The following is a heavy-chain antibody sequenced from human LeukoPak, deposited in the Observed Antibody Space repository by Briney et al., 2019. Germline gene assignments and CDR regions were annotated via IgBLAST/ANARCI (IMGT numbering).Heavy chain of an antibody. CDR1: GGSNSSDY. V-gene: IGHV4-59*01. Sequence: SETLSLTCTVSGGSNSSDYWSWIRQPPGKGLEWIAYIHNSGTTNYNPSLKSRVTMSVDTSKNQFSLKVNSVTTADTAVYYCARTLDSGSADFWGQGTLVTVSS. CDR2: IHNSGTT. D-gene: IGHD6-6*01. J-gene: IGHJ4*02. CDR3: ARTLDSGSADF.